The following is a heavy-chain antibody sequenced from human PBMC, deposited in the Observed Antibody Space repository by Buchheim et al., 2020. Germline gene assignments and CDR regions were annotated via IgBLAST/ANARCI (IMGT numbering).Heavy chain of an antibody. Sequence: EVQLVESGGGLVQPGGSLRLSCAASGFTFSDYYMDWVRQAPGKGLEWVGRSRNKARSFTTEYAASVKGRFAISRDDSKNSLYLQMNSLKTEDTAVYYCARGRDGLDVWGQGTT. J-gene: IGHJ6*02. CDR2: SRNKARSFTT. V-gene: IGHV3-72*01. CDR1: GFTFSDYY. CDR3: ARGRDGLDV.